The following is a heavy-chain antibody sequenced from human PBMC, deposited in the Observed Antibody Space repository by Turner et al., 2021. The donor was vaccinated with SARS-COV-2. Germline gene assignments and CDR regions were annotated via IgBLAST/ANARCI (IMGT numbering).Heavy chain of an antibody. D-gene: IGHD2-21*02. J-gene: IGHJ4*02. Sequence: QVQLVQSGAEVKKPGASVKVSCKDSGYDLTELSLHWVRQAPGKGLEWMGGFDPEDGETSYAQKFQDRVTMTEDTSTDTAYMELSSLRSEDTALYDCATGYAYCGGDCSIHYWGQGTLVTVSS. CDR2: FDPEDGET. CDR1: GYDLTELS. CDR3: ATGYAYCGGDCSIHY. V-gene: IGHV1-24*01.